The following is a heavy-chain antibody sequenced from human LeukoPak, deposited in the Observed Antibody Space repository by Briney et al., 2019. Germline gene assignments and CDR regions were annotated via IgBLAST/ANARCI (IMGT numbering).Heavy chain of an antibody. V-gene: IGHV4-59*12. Sequence: SETLSLTCTVSGGSISSYYWSWIRQPPGKGLEWIGYIYYSGSTNYNPSLKSRVTMSVDTSKNQFSLKLTSMTAADMAAYYCARDFGGYDSGYFDYWGQGTLVTVSS. CDR1: GGSISSYY. J-gene: IGHJ4*02. CDR3: ARDFGGYDSGYFDY. CDR2: IYYSGST. D-gene: IGHD5-12*01.